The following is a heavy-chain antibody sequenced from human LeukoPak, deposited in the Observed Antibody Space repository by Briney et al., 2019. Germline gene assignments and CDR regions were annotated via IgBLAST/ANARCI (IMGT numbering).Heavy chain of an antibody. CDR3: ASLSSGSYNWFDP. J-gene: IGHJ5*02. D-gene: IGHD1-26*01. V-gene: IGHV4-59*01. CDR2: IYYSGST. CDR1: GGSISGSY. Sequence: SETLSLTCTVSGGSISGSYWNWIRQPPGKGLEWIGYIYYSGSTNYNPSLKSRVTISVDTSKNQFSLKLSSVTAADTAVYYCASLSSGSYNWFDPWGRGTLVNVSS.